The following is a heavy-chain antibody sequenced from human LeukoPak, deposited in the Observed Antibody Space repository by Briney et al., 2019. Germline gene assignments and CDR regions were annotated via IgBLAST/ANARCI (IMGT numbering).Heavy chain of an antibody. CDR1: GGSISSYY. V-gene: IGHV4-34*01. CDR3: ARSNYDWFDP. CDR2: INHSGST. Sequence: SETLSLTCTVSGGSISSYYWSWIRQPPGKGLEWIGEINHSGSTNYNSSLKSRVTISEYTSKNQFSLKLSSVTAADTAVYYCARSNYDWFDPWGQGTLVTVSS. J-gene: IGHJ5*02. D-gene: IGHD3-10*01.